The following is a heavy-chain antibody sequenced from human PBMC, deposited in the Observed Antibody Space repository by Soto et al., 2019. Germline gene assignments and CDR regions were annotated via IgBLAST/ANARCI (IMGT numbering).Heavy chain of an antibody. V-gene: IGHV1-46*01. CDR2: INPSGGST. CDR1: GYTFISYY. Sequence: QVQLVQSGAEVKKPGASVKVSCKASGYTFISYYMHWVRQAPGQGLEWMGIINPSGGSTSYAQKFQGRGTMTRDTSTSTVYMELSSLRSEDTAVYYCARGGVLTAIPEYIWFDPWGQGTLVTVSS. CDR3: ARGGVLTAIPEYIWFDP. J-gene: IGHJ5*02. D-gene: IGHD2-21*02.